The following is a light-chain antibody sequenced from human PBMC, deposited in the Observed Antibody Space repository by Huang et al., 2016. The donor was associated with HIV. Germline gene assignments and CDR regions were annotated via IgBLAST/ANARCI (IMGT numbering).Light chain of an antibody. CDR3: QQYNNWPRT. J-gene: IGKJ2*01. CDR1: QYVSSN. CDR2: GAS. V-gene: IGKV3-15*01. Sequence: ERVMTQSPDTLSVSPGERATLYCRASQYVSSNLAWNQQKPGQAPRLLVYGASTRVIDIPARFSGSGSGTEFTLTISSLQSEDSAVYYCQQYNNWPRTFGQGTKLEIK.